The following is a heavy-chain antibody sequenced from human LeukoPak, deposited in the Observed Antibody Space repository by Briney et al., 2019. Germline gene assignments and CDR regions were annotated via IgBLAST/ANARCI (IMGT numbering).Heavy chain of an antibody. CDR3: GRYLDVSVGGNDY. D-gene: IGHD1-26*01. CDR2: VGTTGTLT. CDR1: GFTFSNYV. J-gene: IGHJ4*02. Sequence: GGSLRLSCAASGFTFSNYVMNWVRQAPGKGLEWVSVVGTTGTLTFYADFVKGRFTISRDNSKNTVYLQMNSLSVDDTAAYYCGRYLDVSVGGNDYWGQGTLVTVSS. V-gene: IGHV3-23*01.